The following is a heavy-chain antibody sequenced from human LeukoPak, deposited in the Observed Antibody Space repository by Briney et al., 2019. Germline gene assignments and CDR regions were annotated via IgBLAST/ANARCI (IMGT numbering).Heavy chain of an antibody. V-gene: IGHV4-31*03. CDR3: ARGDSSGLGAFDI. J-gene: IGHJ3*02. CDR2: IYYSGST. CDR1: GGSISSGGYY. D-gene: IGHD3-22*01. Sequence: PSETLSLTCTVSGGSISSGGYYWSWIRQHPGKGLEWIGYIYYSGSTYYNPSLKSRVTISVDTSKNQFSLKLSSVTAADTAVYYCARGDSSGLGAFDIWGQGTMVTVSS.